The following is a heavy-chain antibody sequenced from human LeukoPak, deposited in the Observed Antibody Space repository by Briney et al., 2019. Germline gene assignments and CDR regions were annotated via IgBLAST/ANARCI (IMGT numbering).Heavy chain of an antibody. CDR1: GDSVSSNSAA. V-gene: IGHV6-1*01. J-gene: IGHJ3*01. CDR3: ARGIFNSFDF. Sequence: SQTLSLTCAISGDSVSSNSAAWNWIRQSPSRGLEWLGRTYYRSKWYSDYGISVKSRIIINPDTSKNQFSLQLNSVTPEDTAMYFCARGIFNSFDFWGLGTMVTVSS. CDR2: TYYRSKWYS.